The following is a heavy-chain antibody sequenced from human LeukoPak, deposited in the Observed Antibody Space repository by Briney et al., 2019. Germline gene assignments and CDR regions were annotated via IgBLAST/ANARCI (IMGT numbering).Heavy chain of an antibody. CDR2: IYYSGYT. V-gene: IGHV4-59*12. J-gene: IGHJ4*02. D-gene: IGHD3-9*01. Sequence: SETLSLTCTVSGGSMTNYYLSWIRQPPGKGLEWIGYIYYSGYTDYNPSLESRVTMSVDTSKNQFSLKLSSVTAADTAVYYCARGLSRIRYFDWLSKLFDYWGQGTLVTVSS. CDR3: ARGLSRIRYFDWLSKLFDY. CDR1: GGSMTNYY.